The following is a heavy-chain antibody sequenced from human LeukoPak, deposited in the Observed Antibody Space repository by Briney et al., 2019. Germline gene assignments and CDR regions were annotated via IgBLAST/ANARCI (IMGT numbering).Heavy chain of an antibody. Sequence: GGSLRLSCVASGFTFSSYWMHWVRRAPGKGLVWISRINSDGTSKNYAGSVKGRFTISRDNAKNTLYLQMNSLRAEDTAVYYCARGPPYSSGCPDYWGQGNLVTVSS. J-gene: IGHJ4*02. D-gene: IGHD6-19*01. CDR1: GFTFSSYW. CDR3: ARGPPYSSGCPDY. V-gene: IGHV3-74*01. CDR2: INSDGTSK.